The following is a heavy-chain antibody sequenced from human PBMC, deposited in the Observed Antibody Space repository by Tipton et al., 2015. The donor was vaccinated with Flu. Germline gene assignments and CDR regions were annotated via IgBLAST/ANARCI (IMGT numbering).Heavy chain of an antibody. V-gene: IGHV4-59*01. CDR2: VYYSGST. CDR3: ARVAYFYDTSGYRFDAFDV. D-gene: IGHD3-22*01. CDR1: GDSSTTYY. Sequence: TLSLTCTVSGDSSTTYYWSWIRRPPGKGLEWIGFVYYSGSTSYNPSLKSRVTISLDTSKNQFSLKLKSVTAADTALYYCARVAYFYDTSGYRFDAFDVWGQGTMATVSS. J-gene: IGHJ3*01.